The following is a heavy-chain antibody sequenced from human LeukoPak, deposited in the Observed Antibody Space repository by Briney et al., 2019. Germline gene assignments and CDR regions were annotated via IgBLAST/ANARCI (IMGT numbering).Heavy chain of an antibody. J-gene: IGHJ4*02. CDR3: ARESSGSYIRSYFDY. CDR2: IYTSGST. CDR1: GGSISSGSYY. V-gene: IGHV4-61*02. Sequence: SETLSLTCTVSGGSISSGSYYWSWIRQPAGKGLEWIGRIYTSGSTNYNPSLKSRVTISVDTSKNQFSLKLSSVTAADTAVYYCARESSGSYIRSYFDYWGQGTLVTVSS. D-gene: IGHD1-26*01.